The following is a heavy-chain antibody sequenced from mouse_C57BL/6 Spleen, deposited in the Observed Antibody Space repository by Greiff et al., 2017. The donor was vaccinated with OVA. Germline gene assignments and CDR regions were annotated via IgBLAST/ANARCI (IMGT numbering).Heavy chain of an antibody. CDR3: ARYYYGSPGYFDY. Sequence: QVQLKESGPELVKPGASVKISCKASGYAFSSSWMNWVKQRPGKGLEWIGRIYPGDGDTNYNGKFKGKATLTADKSSSTAYMQLSSLTSEDSAVYFCARYYYGSPGYFDYWGQGTTLTVSS. D-gene: IGHD1-1*01. V-gene: IGHV1-82*01. J-gene: IGHJ2*01. CDR2: IYPGDGDT. CDR1: GYAFSSSW.